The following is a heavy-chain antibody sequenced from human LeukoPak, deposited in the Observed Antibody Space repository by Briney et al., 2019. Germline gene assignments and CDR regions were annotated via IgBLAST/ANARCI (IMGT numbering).Heavy chain of an antibody. J-gene: IGHJ6*03. CDR3: ARALDYYYYMDV. CDR2: ISSSGSTI. Sequence: GGSLRLSCAASGFTFSDYYMSWIRQAPGKGLEWASYISSSGSTIYYADSVKGRFTISRDNAKNSLYLQMNSLRAEDTAVYYCARALDYYYYMDVWGKGTTVTVAS. CDR1: GFTFSDYY. V-gene: IGHV3-11*04.